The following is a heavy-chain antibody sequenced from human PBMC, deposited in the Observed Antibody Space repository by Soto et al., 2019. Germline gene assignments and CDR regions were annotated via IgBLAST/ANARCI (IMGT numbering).Heavy chain of an antibody. CDR2: ISAYNGNT. CDR1: GYTFTSYG. CDR3: ARSRSSSYYYSHDASDI. D-gene: IGHD3-22*01. J-gene: IGHJ3*02. Sequence: QVQLVQSGAEVKKPGASVKVSCKASGYTFTSYGISWVRQAPGQGLEWMGWISAYNGNTNYAQKLQGRGTMTTDTSKSTAYMELRSLRSDDTAVYYCARSRSSSYYYSHDASDIWGQGTMVTVSS. V-gene: IGHV1-18*01.